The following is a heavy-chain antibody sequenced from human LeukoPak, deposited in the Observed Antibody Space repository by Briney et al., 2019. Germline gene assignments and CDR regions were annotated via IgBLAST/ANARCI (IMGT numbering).Heavy chain of an antibody. CDR2: INPNSGGT. Sequence: ASVKVSCKASGHTFTGYYMHWVRQAPGQGLEWMGWINPNSGGTNYAQKFQGRVTMTRDTSISTAYMELSRLRSDDTAVYYCARGSHVYYYDSSGYPPFDYWGQGTLVTVSS. V-gene: IGHV1-2*02. CDR3: ARGSHVYYYDSSGYPPFDY. D-gene: IGHD3-22*01. J-gene: IGHJ4*02. CDR1: GHTFTGYY.